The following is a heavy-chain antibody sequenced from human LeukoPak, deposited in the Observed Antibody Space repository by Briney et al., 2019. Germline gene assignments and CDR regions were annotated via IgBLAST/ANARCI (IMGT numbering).Heavy chain of an antibody. V-gene: IGHV3-64*01. D-gene: IGHD1/OR15-1a*01. CDR3: AREEHGPKFGAFDI. Sequence: PGGSLRLSCAASGFTFSSYAMHWVRQAPGKGLEYVSAISSNGGSTYYANSVKGRFTISRDNSKSTLYLQMGSLRAEDMAVYYCAREEHGPKFGAFDIWGQGTMVTVSS. CDR2: ISSNGGST. J-gene: IGHJ3*02. CDR1: GFTFSSYA.